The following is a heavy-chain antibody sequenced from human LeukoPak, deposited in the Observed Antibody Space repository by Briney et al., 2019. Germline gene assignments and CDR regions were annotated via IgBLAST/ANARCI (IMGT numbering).Heavy chain of an antibody. V-gene: IGHV1-2*02. D-gene: IGHD6-13*01. CDR1: ENIFTRYY. CDR3: DTSTGYSSTWGAFDI. Sequence: ASVKVSCKASENIFTRYYMHWVRQAPGQGLEWMGWMNCNSGYTNYAQRFQGRVTMTRDTSIRTAYMEVSSLRSDDTAVYYCDTSTGYSSTWGAFDIWGQGTMVTVSS. CDR2: MNCNSGYT. J-gene: IGHJ3*02.